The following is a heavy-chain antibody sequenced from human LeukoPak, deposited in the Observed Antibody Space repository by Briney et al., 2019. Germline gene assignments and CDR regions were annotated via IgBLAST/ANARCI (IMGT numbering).Heavy chain of an antibody. CDR3: ATVVVPAAAWFDP. Sequence: ASVKVSCKASGYTFTCYYMHWVRQAPGQGLEWMGWINPNSGGTNYAQKFHGRVTMTRDTSISTAYMELSRLRSDDTAVYYCATVVVPAAAWFDPWGQGTLVTVSS. V-gene: IGHV1-2*02. J-gene: IGHJ5*02. D-gene: IGHD2-2*01. CDR1: GYTFTCYY. CDR2: INPNSGGT.